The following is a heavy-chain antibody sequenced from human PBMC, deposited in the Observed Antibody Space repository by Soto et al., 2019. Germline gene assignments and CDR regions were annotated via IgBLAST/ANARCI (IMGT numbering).Heavy chain of an antibody. J-gene: IGHJ4*02. CDR1: GFTFSSYA. CDR3: AKDSRQTYFSSSWSQADY. V-gene: IGHV3-23*01. CDR2: ISGSGGST. Sequence: GGSLRLSCAASGFTFSSYAMSWVRQAPGKGLEWVSAISGSGGSTYYADSVKGRFTISRDNSKNTLYLQMNSLRAEDTAVYYCAKDSRQTYFSSSWSQADYWGQGTLVTVSS. D-gene: IGHD6-13*01.